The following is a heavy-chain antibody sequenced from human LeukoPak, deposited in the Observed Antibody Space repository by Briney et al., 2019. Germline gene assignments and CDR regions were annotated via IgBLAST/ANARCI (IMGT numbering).Heavy chain of an antibody. Sequence: GASVKVSCKTSGYSENFYGITWVRQVAGQGLEWMGWISAQHGQTEYAPNNQDRVTMTTDTYTNTAYMELRSLRSDDTAVYYCARGFPYSSSWYLFDYWGQGTLVTVSS. CDR1: GYSENFYG. V-gene: IGHV1-18*01. D-gene: IGHD6-13*01. CDR2: ISAQHGQT. CDR3: ARGFPYSSSWYLFDY. J-gene: IGHJ4*02.